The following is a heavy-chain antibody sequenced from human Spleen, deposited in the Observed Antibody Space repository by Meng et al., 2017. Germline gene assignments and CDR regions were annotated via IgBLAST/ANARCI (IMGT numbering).Heavy chain of an antibody. D-gene: IGHD5-24*01. CDR1: GFTFSNAY. V-gene: IGHV3-15*05. CDR3: AKGERWLQFGVGYFQH. Sequence: GGSLRLSCEGSGFTFSNAYMTWVRQVPGKRLEWVGRIKSKPDGETIDYGAPVKGRFTISRDDSKNTVYLQMNSLRTEDTALYYCAKGERWLQFGVGYFQHWGQGTLVTVSS. CDR2: IKSKPDGETI. J-gene: IGHJ1*01.